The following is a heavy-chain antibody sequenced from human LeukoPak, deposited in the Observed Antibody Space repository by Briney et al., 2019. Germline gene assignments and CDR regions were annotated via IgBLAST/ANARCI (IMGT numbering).Heavy chain of an antibody. V-gene: IGHV4-39*07. CDR3: ARAMVAALNWFDP. CDR2: IYYSGST. J-gene: IGHJ5*02. CDR1: GGSISSSSYY. Sequence: SETLSLTCTVSGGSISSSSYYWGWIRQPPGKGLEWIGSIYYSGSTYYNPSLKSRVTISVDTSKNQFSLKLSSVTAADTAVYYCARAMVAALNWFDPWGQGTLVTVSS. D-gene: IGHD2-15*01.